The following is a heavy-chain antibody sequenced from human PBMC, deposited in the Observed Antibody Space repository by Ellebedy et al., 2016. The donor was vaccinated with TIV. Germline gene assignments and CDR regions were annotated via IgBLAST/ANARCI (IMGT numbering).Heavy chain of an antibody. Sequence: PGGSLRLSCAASGFTFSSYAMNWVRQAPGKGLEWVSAISGSGDTTYYADSVKGRFTISRDNSQDTVHLQMNSLRAEDTAVYYCAREKSGHKWNDGFDSWGQGTLVTVSS. CDR3: AREKSGHKWNDGFDS. D-gene: IGHD1-1*01. CDR2: ISGSGDTT. J-gene: IGHJ4*02. V-gene: IGHV3-23*01. CDR1: GFTFSSYA.